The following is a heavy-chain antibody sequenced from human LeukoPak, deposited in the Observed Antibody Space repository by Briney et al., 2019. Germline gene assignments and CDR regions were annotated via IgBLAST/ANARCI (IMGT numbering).Heavy chain of an antibody. Sequence: GGSLRLSCAASGFTFSSYWMSWVRQAPGKGREWVANIKQDGSEKYYVDSVKGRFTISRDNAKNSLYLQMNSLRAEDTAVYYCARVHYGDYYYFDYWGQGTLVTVSS. CDR1: GFTFSSYW. CDR2: IKQDGSEK. J-gene: IGHJ4*02. V-gene: IGHV3-7*01. CDR3: ARVHYGDYYYFDY. D-gene: IGHD4-17*01.